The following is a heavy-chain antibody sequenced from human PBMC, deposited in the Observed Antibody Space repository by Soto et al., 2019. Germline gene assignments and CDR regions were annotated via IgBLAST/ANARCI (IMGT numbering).Heavy chain of an antibody. Sequence: QVQLVQSGAEVKKPGASVKVSCKASGYTFTSYGISWVRQAPGQGLEWMGRISAYNGNTNYAQKLQGRVTMTTDTSTSTDYMELRGLRADDTAVYYYASESGYNWNYGWFDPWGQGTLVTVSS. D-gene: IGHD1-7*01. CDR2: ISAYNGNT. CDR1: GYTFTSYG. V-gene: IGHV1-18*01. J-gene: IGHJ5*02. CDR3: ASESGYNWNYGWFDP.